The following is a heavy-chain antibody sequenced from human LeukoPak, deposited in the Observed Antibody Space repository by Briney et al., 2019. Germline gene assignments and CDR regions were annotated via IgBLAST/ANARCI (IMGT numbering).Heavy chain of an antibody. Sequence: SETLSLTCTVSGGSITNTISYWAWMRQSPGKGLEWTGSIYFNGGSTYYNPSLKTRATLLLDTSRNQFSLNLRSVTAADTGVYYCARPMYNSWDRFDPWGQGTQVTVSS. D-gene: IGHD2/OR15-2a*01. CDR1: GGSITNTISY. CDR3: ARPMYNSWDRFDP. CDR2: IYFNGGST. J-gene: IGHJ5*02. V-gene: IGHV4-39*01.